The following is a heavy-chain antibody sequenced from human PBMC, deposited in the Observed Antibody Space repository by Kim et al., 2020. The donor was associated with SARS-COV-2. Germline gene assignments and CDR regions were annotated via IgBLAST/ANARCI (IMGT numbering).Heavy chain of an antibody. CDR1: GGSISSSSYY. J-gene: IGHJ6*02. D-gene: IGHD3-10*01. Sequence: SETLSLTCTVSGGSISSSSYYWGWIRQPPGKGLEWIGSIYYSGSTYYNPSLKSRVTISVDTSKNQFSLKLSSVTAADTAVYYCARGAHLVRGVTMGYYYGMDVWGQRTTVTVSS. CDR2: IYYSGST. V-gene: IGHV4-39*01. CDR3: ARGAHLVRGVTMGYYYGMDV.